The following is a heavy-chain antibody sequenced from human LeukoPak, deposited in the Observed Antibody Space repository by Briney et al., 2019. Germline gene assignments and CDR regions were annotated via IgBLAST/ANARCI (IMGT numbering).Heavy chain of an antibody. CDR1: GYTFTIYY. CDR3: ARSLPSGRGYMDV. V-gene: IGHV1-46*01. Sequence: ASVKVSCKASGYTFTIYYMHWVRQAPGQGLEWMGIINPSGGSTSYAQKFQGRVTMTRDTSASTAYMELSSLRSEDTAVYYCARSLPSGRGYMDVWGKGTTVTVSS. J-gene: IGHJ6*03. CDR2: INPSGGST.